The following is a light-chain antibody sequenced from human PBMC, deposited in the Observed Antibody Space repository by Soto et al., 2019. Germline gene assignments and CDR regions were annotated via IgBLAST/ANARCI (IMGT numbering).Light chain of an antibody. V-gene: IGKV1-5*01. CDR1: HSISNW. CDR2: DAS. CDR3: QQYNSYSRT. J-gene: IGKJ1*01. Sequence: DIQMTQSPSTLSASVGDRVSITGRASHSISNWLAWYQQKPGKAPKLLIYDASSLESGVSLRFSGSGSGTEFTLTISSLQPDDFATYYCQQYNSYSRTFGQGTKVDNK.